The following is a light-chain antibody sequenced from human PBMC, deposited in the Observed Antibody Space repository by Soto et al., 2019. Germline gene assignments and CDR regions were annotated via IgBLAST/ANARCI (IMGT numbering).Light chain of an antibody. V-gene: IGKV3-20*01. Sequence: IVLTQSPGPLSLSPGERATLSCTARQSVSSSSLAWYQQKPGQAPRLLIYDTSSRATGIPDRFSGSGSGTDFTLTISRLEPEDFAVYYCQQYVSSPLTFGGGTKVDIK. CDR3: QQYVSSPLT. J-gene: IGKJ4*01. CDR2: DTS. CDR1: QSVSSSS.